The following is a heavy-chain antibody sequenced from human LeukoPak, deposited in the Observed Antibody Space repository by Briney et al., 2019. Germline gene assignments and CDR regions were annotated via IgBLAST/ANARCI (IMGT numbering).Heavy chain of an antibody. CDR2: IKQDGSEK. CDR3: ARVSSSYSYYYYMDV. V-gene: IGHV3-7*01. CDR1: GFTFSSYW. Sequence: GGSLRLSCAASGFTFSSYWMSWVRQAPGKGLEWVANIKQDGSEKYYVDSVKGRFTISRDNAKNSLYLQMNSLRAEDTAVYYCARVSSSYSYYYYMDVWGKGTTVTVSS. D-gene: IGHD6-6*01. J-gene: IGHJ6*03.